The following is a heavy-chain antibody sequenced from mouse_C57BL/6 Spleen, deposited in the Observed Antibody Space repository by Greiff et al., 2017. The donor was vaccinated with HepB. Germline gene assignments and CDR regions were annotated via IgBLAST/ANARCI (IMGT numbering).Heavy chain of an antibody. CDR1: GYTFTNYW. Sequence: VQRVESGAELVRPGTSVKMSCKASGYTFTNYWIGWAKQRPGHGLEWIGDIYPGGGYTNYNEKFKGKATLTADKSSSTAYMQFSSLTSEDSAIYYCARGGGSSYVNYFDYWGQGTTLTVSS. CDR3: ARGGGSSYVNYFDY. V-gene: IGHV1-63*01. CDR2: IYPGGGYT. J-gene: IGHJ2*01. D-gene: IGHD1-1*01.